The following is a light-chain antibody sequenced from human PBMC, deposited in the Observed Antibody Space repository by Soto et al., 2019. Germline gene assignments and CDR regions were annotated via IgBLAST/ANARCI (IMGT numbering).Light chain of an antibody. CDR3: SSYAASNNLGV. J-gene: IGLJ2*01. CDR1: SSDVGDYNY. Sequence: QSALTQPPSASGSPGQSVTISCTGTSSDVGDYNYVSWYQQHPGKAPKLMIYEVSKRPSGVPDRFSGSKSGNTASLTVSGLQAEDEADYYCSSYAASNNLGVFGGGTKVTVL. V-gene: IGLV2-8*01. CDR2: EVS.